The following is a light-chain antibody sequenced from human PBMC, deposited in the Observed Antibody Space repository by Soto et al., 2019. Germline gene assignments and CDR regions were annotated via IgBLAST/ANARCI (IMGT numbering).Light chain of an antibody. V-gene: IGKV1-9*01. CDR1: QGISSY. CDR2: AAS. J-gene: IGKJ5*01. CDR3: QQLNSYIIT. Sequence: DIQWTQSPSFLSASVGDRVTITCRASQGISSYLAWYQQKPGKAPKLLIYAASTLQSGVPSRFSGSGSGTEFTLTISSLQPEDFATYYCQQLNSYIITFGQGTRLEIK.